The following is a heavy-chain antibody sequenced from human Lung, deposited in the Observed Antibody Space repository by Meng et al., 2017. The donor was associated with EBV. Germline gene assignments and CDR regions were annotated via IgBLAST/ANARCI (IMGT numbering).Heavy chain of an antibody. V-gene: IGHV4-4*02. J-gene: IGHJ5*02. CDR3: ARASYGSGSPLGESWFDP. CDR1: SASISSNNY. CDR2: IYHSGST. D-gene: IGHD3-10*01. Sequence: HGQRQEWGPGLVKPSGPLSLTCTVSSASISSNNYWTWVRQSPWKGLEWIGEIYHSGSTNYNPSLKSRVTISVDKSKNQFSLNLRSVTAADTAVYYCARASYGSGSPLGESWFDPWGQGTLVTVSS.